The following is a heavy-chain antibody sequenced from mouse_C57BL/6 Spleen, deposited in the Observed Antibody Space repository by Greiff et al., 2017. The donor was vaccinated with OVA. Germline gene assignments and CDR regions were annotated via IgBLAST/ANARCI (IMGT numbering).Heavy chain of an antibody. CDR3: AREDYDGRPFAY. V-gene: IGHV1-26*01. D-gene: IGHD2-4*01. CDR2: INPNNGGT. Sequence: EVQLQQSGPELVKPGASVKISCKASGYTFTDYYMNWVKQSHGKSLEWIGDINPNNGGTSYNQKFKGKDTLTVDKSSSTAYMELRSLTSEDSAVYYCAREDYDGRPFAYWGQGTLVTVSA. CDR1: GYTFTDYY. J-gene: IGHJ3*01.